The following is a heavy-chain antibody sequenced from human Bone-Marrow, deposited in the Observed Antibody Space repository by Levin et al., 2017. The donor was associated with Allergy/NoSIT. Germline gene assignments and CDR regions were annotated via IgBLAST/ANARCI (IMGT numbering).Heavy chain of an antibody. CDR2: INIKSGAT. CDR1: GYTFTDHY. V-gene: IGHV1-2*02. CDR3: ARGTGSSWFDS. Sequence: SGESLKISCKASGYTFTDHYMHWVRQAPGQGLEYMGWINIKSGATRNEEKFQGRVTMTRDTSINTAYMNFDSLRSDDTAVYFCARGTGSSWFDSWGQGALVTVSS. J-gene: IGHJ5*01. D-gene: IGHD6-13*01.